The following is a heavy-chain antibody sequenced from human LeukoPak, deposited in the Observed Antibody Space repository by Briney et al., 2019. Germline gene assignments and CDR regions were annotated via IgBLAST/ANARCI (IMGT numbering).Heavy chain of an antibody. D-gene: IGHD5-12*01. J-gene: IGHJ2*01. CDR1: GYTFTSYY. CDR2: INPSGGST. V-gene: IGHV1-46*01. CDR3: ARTISDWYFDL. Sequence: ASVRVSCKASGYTFTSYYMHWVRQAPGQGLEWMGIINPSGGSTSYAQKFQGRVTMTRDTSTSTVYMELSSLRSEDTAVYYCARTISDWYFDLWGRGTLVTVSS.